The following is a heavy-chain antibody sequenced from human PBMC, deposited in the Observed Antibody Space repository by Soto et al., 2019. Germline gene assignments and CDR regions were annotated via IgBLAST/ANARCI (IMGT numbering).Heavy chain of an antibody. Sequence: QVQLVQSGAEVKKPGSSVKVSCKASGGTFSSYAISWVRQAPGQGLEWMGGIIPIFGTANYAQKFQGRVTSTADESTSPADVELSSLRSEDTGVYYCARDVIAAAGTAGWGQGTLVAVCS. CDR2: IIPIFGTA. CDR3: ARDVIAAAGTAG. CDR1: GGTFSSYA. V-gene: IGHV1-69*12. J-gene: IGHJ4*02. D-gene: IGHD6-13*01.